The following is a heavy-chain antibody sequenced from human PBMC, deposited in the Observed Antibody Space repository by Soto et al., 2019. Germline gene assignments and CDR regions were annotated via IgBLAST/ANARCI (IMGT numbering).Heavy chain of an antibody. CDR1: GFTFSSYW. J-gene: IGHJ4*02. CDR2: INSDGSST. D-gene: IGHD4-17*01. V-gene: IGHV3-74*01. CDR3: ARVIDYGDYSDLYYFDY. Sequence: EVQLVESGGGLVQPXGSLRLSCAASGFTFSSYWMHWVRQAPGKGLVWVXRINSDGSSTSYADSVKGRFXIXXXXXXXXXXXXXXXXXXXXXAVYYCARVIDYGDYSDLYYFDYWGQGTLVTVSS.